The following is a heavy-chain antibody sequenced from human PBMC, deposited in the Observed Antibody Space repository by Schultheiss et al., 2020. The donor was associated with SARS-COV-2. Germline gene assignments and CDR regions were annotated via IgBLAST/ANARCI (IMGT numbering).Heavy chain of an antibody. D-gene: IGHD3-22*01. J-gene: IGHJ4*02. Sequence: SETLSLTCAVSGGSISSATYYWSWIRQHPGKGLEWIGSIYYSGDTYYNPSLKSRVTVSVDTSKNQLSLKLSSVTAADTAIYYCARPYDSSHMGGFDYWGQGTLLTVSS. V-gene: IGHV4-39*01. CDR1: GGSISSATYY. CDR2: IYYSGDT. CDR3: ARPYDSSHMGGFDY.